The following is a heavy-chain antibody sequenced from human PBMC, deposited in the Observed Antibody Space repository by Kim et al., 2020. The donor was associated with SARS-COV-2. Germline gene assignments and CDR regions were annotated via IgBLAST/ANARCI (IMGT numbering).Heavy chain of an antibody. D-gene: IGHD6-13*01. CDR2: T. J-gene: IGHJ4*02. V-gene: IGHV1-2*02. Sequence: TSYVQKFQGRVTMTRDTSISSAYMELSRVRSDDTAVYYCARGSTSDTDYWGQGTLVTVSS. CDR3: ARGSTSDTDY.